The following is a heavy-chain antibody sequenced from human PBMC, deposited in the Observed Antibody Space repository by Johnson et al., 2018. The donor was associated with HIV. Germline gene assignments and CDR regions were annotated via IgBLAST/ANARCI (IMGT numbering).Heavy chain of an antibody. D-gene: IGHD3-22*01. J-gene: IGHJ3*02. CDR1: GFTFDDYA. CDR3: AKDSRVSGLMIVVSKGAFDI. CDR2: ISWNSGSI. V-gene: IGHV3-9*01. Sequence: VQLVESGGGLVQPGRSLRLSCAASGFTFDDYAMHWVRQAPGKGLEWVSGISWNSGSIGYADSVKGRFTISRDNAKNSLYLQMNSLRAEDTALYYCAKDSRVSGLMIVVSKGAFDIWGQGTMVTVSS.